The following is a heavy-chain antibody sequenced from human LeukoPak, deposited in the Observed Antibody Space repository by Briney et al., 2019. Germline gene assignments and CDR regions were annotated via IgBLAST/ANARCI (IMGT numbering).Heavy chain of an antibody. V-gene: IGHV3-53*01. CDR3: ARGVESLAANTLAY. CDR1: GLTVMTND. D-gene: IGHD3-16*01. Sequence: GGSLRLSCADSGLTVMTNDMTWGRQAPGKGLEWVSVLYSDGNAKYADSVQGRFTISRDNSKNTLYLEMNSLSPDDTAVYYCARGVESLAANTLAYWGQGTLVTVSS. J-gene: IGHJ4*02. CDR2: LYSDGNA.